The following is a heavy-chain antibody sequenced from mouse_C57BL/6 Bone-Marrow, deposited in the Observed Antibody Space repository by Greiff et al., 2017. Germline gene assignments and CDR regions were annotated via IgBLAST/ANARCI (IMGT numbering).Heavy chain of an antibody. V-gene: IGHV1-9*01. CDR3: ARLLGDF. CDR2: ILPGSGNT. D-gene: IGHD1-1*01. J-gene: IGHJ2*01. Sequence: QVQLQQSGAELMKPGASVKLSCKATGYTFTGYWIEWIKQRPGHGLEWIGEILPGSGNTIYNEKFKVKATFTADTSSNTVYMQLSSLTTEDSAIYYCARLLGDFWGQGTTLTVSS. CDR1: GYTFTGYW.